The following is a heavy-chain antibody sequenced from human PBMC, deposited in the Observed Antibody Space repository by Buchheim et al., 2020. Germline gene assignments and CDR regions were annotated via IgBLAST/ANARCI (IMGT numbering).Heavy chain of an antibody. D-gene: IGHD3-3*01. CDR1: GFTFSSYA. Sequence: QVQLVESGGGVVQPGRSLRLSCAASGFTFSSYAMHWVRQAPGKGLEWVAVISYDGSNKYYADSVKGRFTISRDNSKNTLYLQMNSLRAEDTAVYYCARERGVVIAMDYYGMDVWGQGTT. CDR2: ISYDGSNK. CDR3: ARERGVVIAMDYYGMDV. J-gene: IGHJ6*02. V-gene: IGHV3-30-3*01.